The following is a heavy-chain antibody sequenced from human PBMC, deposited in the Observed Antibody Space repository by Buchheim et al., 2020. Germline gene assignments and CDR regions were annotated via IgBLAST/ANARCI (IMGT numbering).Heavy chain of an antibody. Sequence: EVQLVESGGGLVKPGGSLRLSCAASGFTFSSYSMNWVRQAPGKGLEWVSSISSSSSYIYYADSVKGRFTISRDNAKNSLYLQMNSLRAEDTAVYYCARDGMTPGDIVVVTSWYFDLWGRGTL. CDR2: ISSSSSYI. D-gene: IGHD2-21*02. V-gene: IGHV3-21*01. CDR3: ARDGMTPGDIVVVTSWYFDL. J-gene: IGHJ2*01. CDR1: GFTFSSYS.